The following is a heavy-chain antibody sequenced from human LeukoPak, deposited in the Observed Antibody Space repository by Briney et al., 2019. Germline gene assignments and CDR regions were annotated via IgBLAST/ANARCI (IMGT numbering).Heavy chain of an antibody. CDR2: IGTAGDT. V-gene: IGHV3-13*01. J-gene: IGHJ4*02. CDR3: ARVHSQGYFDY. CDR1: GFTFSSYD. Sequence: GGSLRLSCAASGFTFSSYDMHWVRQATGKGLEWVSAIGTAGDTYYPGSVKGRFTISRENAKNSLYLQMNCLRAGDTAVYYCARVHSQGYFDYWGQGTLVTVSS. D-gene: IGHD2-15*01.